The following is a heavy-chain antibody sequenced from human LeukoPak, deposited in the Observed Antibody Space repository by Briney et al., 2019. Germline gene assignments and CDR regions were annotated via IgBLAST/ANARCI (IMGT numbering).Heavy chain of an antibody. D-gene: IGHD5-18*01. CDR3: AKDLPLWLALGYYYYYGMDV. Sequence: PGGSLRLSCAASGFTFSSYAMSWVRQAPGKGLEWVSAISGSGGSTYYADSVKGRFTISRDNSKNTLYLQMNSLRAEDTAVYYCAKDLPLWLALGYYYYYGMDVWGQGTTVTVSS. J-gene: IGHJ6*02. CDR2: ISGSGGST. V-gene: IGHV3-23*01. CDR1: GFTFSSYA.